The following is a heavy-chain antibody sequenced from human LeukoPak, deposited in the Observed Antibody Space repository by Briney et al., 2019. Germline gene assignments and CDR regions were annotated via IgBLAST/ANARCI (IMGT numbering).Heavy chain of an antibody. CDR1: GFTFSSYA. J-gene: IGHJ6*02. CDR3: ARTGYCSGGSCSFGGMDV. Sequence: GRSLRLSCAASGFTFSSYAMHWVRQAPGKGLEWVAVISYDGSNKYYADSVKGRFTISRDNSKNTLYLQMNSLRAEDTAVYYCARTGYCSGGSCSFGGMDVWGQGTTVTVPS. CDR2: ISYDGSNK. D-gene: IGHD2-15*01. V-gene: IGHV3-30-3*01.